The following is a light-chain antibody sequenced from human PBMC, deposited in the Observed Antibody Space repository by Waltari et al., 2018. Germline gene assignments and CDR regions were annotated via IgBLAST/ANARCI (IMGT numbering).Light chain of an antibody. V-gene: IGLV2-14*03. Sequence: QSDLTQPASVSGSLGQSITISCTAPFRADRDYNYISWYQQHPGQPPKLPFFDVPHPPPGVPHRCSASQSGDTASLSISGLRPEDEATYYCTSYTLLTFTWQFGGGTKLTV. J-gene: IGLJ3*02. CDR3: TSYTLLTFTWQ. CDR1: FRADRDYNY. CDR2: DVP.